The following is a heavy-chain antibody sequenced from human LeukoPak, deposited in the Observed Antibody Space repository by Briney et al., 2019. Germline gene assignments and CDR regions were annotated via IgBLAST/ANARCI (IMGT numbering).Heavy chain of an antibody. D-gene: IGHD2-15*01. J-gene: IGHJ5*02. CDR2: IYYSGST. V-gene: IGHV4-31*03. Sequence: SETLSLTCTVSGGSISSGGYYWSWIRQHPGKGLEWIGYIYYSGSTYYNPSLKSRVTISVDTSKNQFSLKLSSVTAAGTAVYYCARGGYCSGGSCYWFDPWGQGTLVTVSS. CDR1: GGSISSGGYY. CDR3: ARGGYCSGGSCYWFDP.